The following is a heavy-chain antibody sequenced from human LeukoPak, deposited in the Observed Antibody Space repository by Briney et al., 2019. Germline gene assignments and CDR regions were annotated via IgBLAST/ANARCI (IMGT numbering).Heavy chain of an antibody. Sequence: SETLSLTCAVYGVSFSGYYWSWIRQPPGKGLEWIGEINHSGSTNYNPSLKSRVTISVDTSKNQFSLKLSSVTAADTAVYYCAAVVAATRWFDYWGQGTLVTVSS. V-gene: IGHV4-34*01. CDR3: AAVVAATRWFDY. D-gene: IGHD2-15*01. J-gene: IGHJ4*02. CDR2: INHSGST. CDR1: GVSFSGYY.